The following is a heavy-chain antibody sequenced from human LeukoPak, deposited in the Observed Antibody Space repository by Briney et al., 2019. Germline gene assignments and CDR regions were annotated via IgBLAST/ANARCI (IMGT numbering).Heavy chain of an antibody. J-gene: IGHJ4*02. CDR1: GFTFDDYT. V-gene: IGHV3-43*01. CDR3: AKDLGDGYNSVFDY. D-gene: IGHD5-24*01. CDR2: ISWDGGST. Sequence: PGGSLRLSCAASGFTFDDYTMHWVRQAPGKGLEWVSLISWDGGSTYYADSVKGRFTISGDNSKNSLYLQMNSLRTEDTALYYCAKDLGDGYNSVFDYWGQGTLVTVSS.